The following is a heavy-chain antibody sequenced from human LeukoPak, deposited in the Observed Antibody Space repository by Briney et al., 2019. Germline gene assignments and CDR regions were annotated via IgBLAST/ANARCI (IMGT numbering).Heavy chain of an antibody. CDR3: ARGRPRFDY. V-gene: IGHV4-59*01. J-gene: IGHJ4*02. CDR2: IYYSRST. Sequence: SETLSLTCTVSGGSISSYYWSWIRQPPGKGLEWIGYIYYSRSTNYNPSPKSRVTISVDTSKNQFSLKLSSVTAADTAVYYCARGRPRFDYWGQGTLVTVSS. CDR1: GGSISSYY.